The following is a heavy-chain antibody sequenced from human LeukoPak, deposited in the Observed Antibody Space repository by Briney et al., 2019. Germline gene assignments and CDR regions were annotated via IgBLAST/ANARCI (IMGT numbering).Heavy chain of an antibody. CDR1: GFSLSTSGVG. D-gene: IGHD3-22*01. CDR3: AHRDSSGYYTEYPQR. CDR2: FYWNDDK. J-gene: IGHJ1*01. Sequence: YGPTLGKPTQTLMLTCTLSGFSLSTSGVGVGWIRQPPGKALEWLALFYWNDDKRYSPSLKSRLTITTDTTKNQVVLTMTNMDPAATATYYCAHRDSSGYYTEYPQRWGQGILVTASS. V-gene: IGHV2-5*01.